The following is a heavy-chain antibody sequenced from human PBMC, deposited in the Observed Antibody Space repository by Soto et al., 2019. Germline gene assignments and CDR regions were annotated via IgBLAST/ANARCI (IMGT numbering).Heavy chain of an antibody. D-gene: IGHD2-21*01. CDR2: SWHDGRHL. CDR1: GFTLDTYG. Sequence: QEQLVESGGGMVQPGGSLRLSCAVSGFTLDTYGMHWVRQAAGQGLEWVAVSWHDGRHLDYADSVRGRFTVFSDDSKNTLFLEMTGLRGDDTAVYYCARDWGACTPGECYSHGFDLWGQGTLVTVSS. J-gene: IGHJ3*01. V-gene: IGHV3-33*01. CDR3: ARDWGACTPGECYSHGFDL.